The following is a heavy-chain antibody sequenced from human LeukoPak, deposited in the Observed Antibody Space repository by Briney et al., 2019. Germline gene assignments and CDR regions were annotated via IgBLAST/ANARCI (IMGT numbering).Heavy chain of an antibody. D-gene: IGHD3-9*01. Sequence: PSETLSLTCTVSGGSISSYYWSWIRQPPGKGLEWIGYIYYSGSTNYNPSLKSRVTISVDTSKNQFSLKLSSVTAADTAVYYCARQDYDILTGYYIGAFDIWGQGTMVTVSS. CDR3: ARQDYDILTGYYIGAFDI. CDR2: IYYSGST. J-gene: IGHJ3*02. V-gene: IGHV4-59*08. CDR1: GGSISSYY.